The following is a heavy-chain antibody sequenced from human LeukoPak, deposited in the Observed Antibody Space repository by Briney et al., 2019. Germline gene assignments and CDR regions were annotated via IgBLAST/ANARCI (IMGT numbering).Heavy chain of an antibody. Sequence: PSETLSLTCTVSGDSINSYYWSWIRQPAGKGLEWIGRIYTSGTTNYNPSLKSRVTISVDTSKNQFSLKLSSVTAADTAVYYCARHPYCGGDCYTYYFDYWGQGTLATVSS. V-gene: IGHV4-4*07. D-gene: IGHD2-21*02. J-gene: IGHJ4*02. CDR1: GDSINSYY. CDR3: ARHPYCGGDCYTYYFDY. CDR2: IYTSGTT.